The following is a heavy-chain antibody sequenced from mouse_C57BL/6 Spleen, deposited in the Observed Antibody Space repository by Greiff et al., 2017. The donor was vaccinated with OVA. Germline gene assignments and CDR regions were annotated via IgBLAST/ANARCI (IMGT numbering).Heavy chain of an antibody. V-gene: IGHV5-4*01. Sequence: EVHLVESGGGLVKPGGSLKLSCAASGFTFSSYAMSWVRQTPEKRLEWVATISDGGSYTYYPDNVKGRFTISRDNAKNNLYLQMSHLKSEDTAMYYCAREKVYGSSYDYYAMDYWGQGTSVTVSS. J-gene: IGHJ4*01. CDR1: GFTFSSYA. CDR3: AREKVYGSSYDYYAMDY. D-gene: IGHD1-1*01. CDR2: ISDGGSYT.